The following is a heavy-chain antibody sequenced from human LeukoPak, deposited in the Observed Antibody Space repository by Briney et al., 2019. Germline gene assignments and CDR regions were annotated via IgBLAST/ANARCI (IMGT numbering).Heavy chain of an antibody. D-gene: IGHD3-10*01. V-gene: IGHV3-48*01. Sequence: GGSLRLSCAASGFTFSSYSMNWVRQAPGKGLEWISYISSSGITIYYADSVKGRFTISRDSAGHPLYLQMNSLRAEDTALYYCARDGSGILYSYYYGMDVWGRGTTVTVSS. J-gene: IGHJ6*02. CDR3: ARDGSGILYSYYYGMDV. CDR1: GFTFSSYS. CDR2: ISSSGITI.